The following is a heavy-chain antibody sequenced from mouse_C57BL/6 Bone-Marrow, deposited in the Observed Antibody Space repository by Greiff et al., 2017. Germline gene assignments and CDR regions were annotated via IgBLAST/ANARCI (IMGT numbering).Heavy chain of an antibody. CDR2: INPNNGGT. J-gene: IGHJ2*01. CDR1: GYTFTDYN. D-gene: IGHD1-1*01. CDR3: ARRGYCGSSQFDY. Sequence: VQLKQSGPELVKPGASVKMSCKASGYTFTDYNMHWVKQSHGKSLEWIGYINPNNGGTSYNQKFKGKATLTVNKSSITAYMELRSLTSEDSAVYYCARRGYCGSSQFDYWGQGTTLTVSS. V-gene: IGHV1-22*01.